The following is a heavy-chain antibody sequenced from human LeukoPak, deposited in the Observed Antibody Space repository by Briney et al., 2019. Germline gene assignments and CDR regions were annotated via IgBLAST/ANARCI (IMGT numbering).Heavy chain of an antibody. J-gene: IGHJ5*02. CDR3: ARGDRVLLWFGELFTNWFDP. Sequence: ASVNVSCKASGYTFTSYDINWVRQATGQAREGMGWMNPNSGNTGYAQRFQGRVTMTRNTSISTAYMELSSLRSEDTAVYYCARGDRVLLWFGELFTNWFDPWGQGTLVTVSS. CDR2: MNPNSGNT. V-gene: IGHV1-8*01. CDR1: GYTFTSYD. D-gene: IGHD3-10*01.